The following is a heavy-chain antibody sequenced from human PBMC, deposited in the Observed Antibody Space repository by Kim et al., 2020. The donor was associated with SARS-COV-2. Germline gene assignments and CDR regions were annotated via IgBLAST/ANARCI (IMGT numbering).Heavy chain of an antibody. CDR3: ARVTSLHYCSSTSCYEKDFDY. J-gene: IGHJ4*02. Sequence: ASVKVSCKASGYTFTSYAMNWVRQAPGQGLEWMGWINTNTGNPTYAQGFTGRFVFSLDTSVSTAYLQISSLKAEDTAVYYCARVTSLHYCSSTSCYEKDFDYWGQGSLFTVSS. CDR1: GYTFTSYA. CDR2: INTNTGNP. V-gene: IGHV7-4-1*02. D-gene: IGHD2-2*01.